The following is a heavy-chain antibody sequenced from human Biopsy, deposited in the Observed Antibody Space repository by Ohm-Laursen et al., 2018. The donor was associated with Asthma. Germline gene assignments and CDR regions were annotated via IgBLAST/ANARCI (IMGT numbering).Heavy chain of an antibody. Sequence: SLRLSCSASGFTFSSYALTWVRQAPGQGLEWVSGISGGDGLQYYADSVKGRFTISRDNSKNTLYLQMNSLRAEDTARYYCAKVAGTYYYDSTGYPGVDYWGQGTPVTVSS. CDR1: GFTFSSYA. D-gene: IGHD3-22*01. V-gene: IGHV3-23*01. CDR3: AKVAGTYYYDSTGYPGVDY. CDR2: ISGGDGLQ. J-gene: IGHJ4*02.